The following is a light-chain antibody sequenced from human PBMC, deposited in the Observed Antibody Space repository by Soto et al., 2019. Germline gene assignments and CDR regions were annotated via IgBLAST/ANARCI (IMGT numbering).Light chain of an antibody. CDR2: DTS. CDR1: QSVSSS. CDR3: QQSHTSPRT. Sequence: EIVVTQSPATLSVSPGERVTLSCRASQSVSSSLAWYQQRPGQAPRLLIYDTSTRAPGIAARFSGSGSGTEFTLTISSLQSEDVAVYYCQQSHTSPRTFGQGTKVEFK. V-gene: IGKV3-15*01. J-gene: IGKJ1*01.